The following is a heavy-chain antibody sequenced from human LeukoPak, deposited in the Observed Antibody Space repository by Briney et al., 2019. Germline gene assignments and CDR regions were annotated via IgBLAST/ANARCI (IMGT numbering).Heavy chain of an antibody. CDR3: ARALVGETYYYDSSGYRD. CDR1: GGSISSYY. V-gene: IGHV4-59*12. Sequence: SETLSLTCTVSGGSISSYYWSWIRQPPGKGLEWIGYIYYSGSTNYNPSLKSRVTMSVDTSKNQFSLKLSSVTAADTAVYYCARALVGETYYYDSSGYRDWGQGTLVTVSS. D-gene: IGHD3-22*01. J-gene: IGHJ4*02. CDR2: IYYSGST.